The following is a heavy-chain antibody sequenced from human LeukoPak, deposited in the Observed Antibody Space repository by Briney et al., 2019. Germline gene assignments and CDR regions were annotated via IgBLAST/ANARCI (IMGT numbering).Heavy chain of an antibody. V-gene: IGHV3-21*04. J-gene: IGHJ3*02. CDR2: ISGSSEYT. CDR3: AKDTGPGIVGATSNDAFDI. CDR1: GFTFSGFT. Sequence: GGSLRLSCTASGFTFSGFTMMWVRQAPGKGLEWVSSISGSSEYTYYADSVRGRFTISRDNGKNSLYLQMSSLRAEDMALYYCAKDTGPGIVGATSNDAFDIWGQGTMVTVSS. D-gene: IGHD1-26*01.